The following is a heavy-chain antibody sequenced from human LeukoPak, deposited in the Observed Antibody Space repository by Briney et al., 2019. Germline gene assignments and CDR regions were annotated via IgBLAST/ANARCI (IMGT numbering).Heavy chain of an antibody. CDR3: ARDRGDGYYFDY. D-gene: IGHD3-10*01. Sequence: GGSLRLSCEASGFTFSRNAMHWVRQAPGKGLEWVAVISYDGSNKYYADSVKGRFTISRDNSKNMLYLQMNSLRAEDTAVYSCARDRGDGYYFDYWGQGTLVTVSS. V-gene: IGHV3-30*04. CDR1: GFTFSRNA. J-gene: IGHJ4*02. CDR2: ISYDGSNK.